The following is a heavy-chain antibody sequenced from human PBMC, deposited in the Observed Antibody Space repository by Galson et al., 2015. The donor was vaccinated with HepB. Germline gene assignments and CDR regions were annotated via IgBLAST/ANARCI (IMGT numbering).Heavy chain of an antibody. CDR3: ARDTLTYYYDSSGYSFFDY. V-gene: IGHV1-46*03. CDR2: INPSGGGT. CDR1: GGTFSSYA. Sequence: SVKVSCKASGGTFSSYAISWVRQAPGQGLEWMGIINPSGGGTSYAQKFQGRVTMTRDTSTSTVYMELSSLRSEDTAVYYCARDTLTYYYDSSGYSFFDYWGQGTLVTVSS. J-gene: IGHJ4*02. D-gene: IGHD3-22*01.